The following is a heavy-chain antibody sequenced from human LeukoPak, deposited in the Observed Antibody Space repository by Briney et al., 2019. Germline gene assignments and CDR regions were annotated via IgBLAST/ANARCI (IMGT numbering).Heavy chain of an antibody. CDR1: GGSISSGGYY. CDR3: ARVGYYYGMDV. V-gene: IGHV4-31*03. J-gene: IGHJ6*02. CDR2: IYYCGST. Sequence: KPSETLSLTCTVSGGSISSGGYYWSWIRQHPGKGLEWIGYIYYCGSTYYNPSLKSRVTISVDTSKNQFSLKLSSVTAADTAVYYCARVGYYYGMDVWGQGTTVTVSS.